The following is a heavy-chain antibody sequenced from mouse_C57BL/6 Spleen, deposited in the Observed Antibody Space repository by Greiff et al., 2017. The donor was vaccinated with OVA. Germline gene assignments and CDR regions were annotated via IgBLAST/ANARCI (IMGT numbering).Heavy chain of an antibody. CDR3: ARRGDYDAGDYYAMDY. J-gene: IGHJ4*01. CDR2: ISNGGGST. CDR1: GFTFSDYY. Sequence: EVQRVESGGGLVQPGGSLKLSCAASGFTFSDYYMYWVRQTPEKRLEWVAYISNGGGSTYYPDTVKGRFTISRDNAKNTLYLQMSRLKSEDTAMYYCARRGDYDAGDYYAMDYWGQGTSVTVSS. D-gene: IGHD2-4*01. V-gene: IGHV5-12*01.